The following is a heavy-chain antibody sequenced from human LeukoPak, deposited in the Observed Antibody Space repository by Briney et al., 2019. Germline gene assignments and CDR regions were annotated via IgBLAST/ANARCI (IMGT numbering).Heavy chain of an antibody. V-gene: IGHV3-33*01. CDR1: GFTFSSYG. J-gene: IGHJ6*03. CDR3: ARARNVYYYYMDV. CDR2: IWYDGSNK. D-gene: IGHD1-14*01. Sequence: GGSLRLSCAASGFTFSSYGMHWVRQAPGKGLEWVAVIWYDGSNKYYADPVKGRFTISRDNSKNTLYLQMNSLRAEDTAVYYCARARNVYYYYMDVWGKGTTVTVSS.